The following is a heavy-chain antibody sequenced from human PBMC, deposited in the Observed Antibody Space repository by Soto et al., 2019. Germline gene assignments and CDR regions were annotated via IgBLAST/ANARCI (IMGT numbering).Heavy chain of an antibody. CDR2: ISTYTGNT. Sequence: QVHLVQSGAEVKKPGASVKVSCKASGYTFTNYDINWVRQDPGQGLEWIGWISTYTGNTNYAQKLQGRVTMTTDTSTSTAYMELRSLRSDDTAVYYCARGYYYGSGRPTPGGMDVWGQGTTVTVSS. CDR1: GYTFTNYD. D-gene: IGHD3-10*01. J-gene: IGHJ6*02. CDR3: ARGYYYGSGRPTPGGMDV. V-gene: IGHV1-18*01.